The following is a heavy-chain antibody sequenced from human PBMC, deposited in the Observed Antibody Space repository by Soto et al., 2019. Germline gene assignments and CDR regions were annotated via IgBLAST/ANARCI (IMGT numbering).Heavy chain of an antibody. CDR3: AAELGFGKLSFV. CDR2: IIPLFGTT. J-gene: IGHJ6*02. CDR1: GDTFKNCV. D-gene: IGHD3-10*01. V-gene: IGHV1-69*01. Sequence: QVQVVQSGVEVRRPGSSVKVSCKASGDTFKNCVISCVRQAPGQGLEWMGGIIPLFGTTDLAQRFQGRLTITTDESTTTAYMELSRLRSEDTATYYCAAELGFGKLSFVWGQGTTVIVSS.